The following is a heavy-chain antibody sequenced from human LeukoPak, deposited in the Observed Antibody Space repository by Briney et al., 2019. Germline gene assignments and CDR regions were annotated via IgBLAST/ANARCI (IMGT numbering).Heavy chain of an antibody. D-gene: IGHD3-3*01. J-gene: IGHJ4*02. CDR3: AKGDDFWSGYYLDY. Sequence: GGSLRLSCAASGFTFSSYAMSWVRQAPGKGLEWVSGISGSGDSTYYADSVKGRFTISRDNSKNTLYLQMNSLRAEDTAVYYCAKGDDFWSGYYLDYWGQGTLVTVSS. CDR1: GFTFSSYA. CDR2: ISGSGDST. V-gene: IGHV3-23*01.